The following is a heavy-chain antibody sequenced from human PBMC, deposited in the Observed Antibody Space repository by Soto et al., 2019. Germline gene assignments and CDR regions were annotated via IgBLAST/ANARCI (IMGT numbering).Heavy chain of an antibody. CDR3: ARVAVAGSVRTYYGMDV. Sequence: SETLSLTCTVSGGSISSGDYYWSWIRQPPGKGLEWIGYIYYSGSTYYNPSLKSRVTISVDTSKNQFSLKLSSVTAADTAVYYCARVAVAGSVRTYYGMDVWGQGTTVTVSS. CDR1: GGSISSGDYY. D-gene: IGHD6-19*01. J-gene: IGHJ6*02. V-gene: IGHV4-30-4*01. CDR2: IYYSGST.